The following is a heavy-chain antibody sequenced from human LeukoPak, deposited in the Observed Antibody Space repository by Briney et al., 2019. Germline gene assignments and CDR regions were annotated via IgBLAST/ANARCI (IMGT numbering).Heavy chain of an antibody. J-gene: IGHJ4*02. CDR1: GFTFSDNY. CDR2: ISTGSSYT. CDR3: AREGMGSRRGAFDY. D-gene: IGHD1-26*01. Sequence: PGGSLRLSCAASGFTFSDNYMSWIRQAPGKGLEWVSSISTGSSYTYYVDSAKGRFTISRDNAKNSLYLQMNTLRVEDTAMYYCAREGMGSRRGAFDYWGPGTLVTVSS. V-gene: IGHV3-11*06.